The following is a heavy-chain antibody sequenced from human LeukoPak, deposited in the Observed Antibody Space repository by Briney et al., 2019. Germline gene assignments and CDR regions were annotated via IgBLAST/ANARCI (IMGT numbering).Heavy chain of an antibody. V-gene: IGHV4-59*01. CDR3: ARGAGAAAD. CDR1: GGSISNNY. CDR2: IYYSGST. D-gene: IGHD6-25*01. J-gene: IGHJ4*02. Sequence: SETLSLTCTVSGGSISNNYWSWIRQPPGKGLEWIGYIYYSGSTNYNPSLKSRVTISVDTSKTQFSLKLRSVTAADTAVYYCARGAGAAADWGRGTLVTVSS.